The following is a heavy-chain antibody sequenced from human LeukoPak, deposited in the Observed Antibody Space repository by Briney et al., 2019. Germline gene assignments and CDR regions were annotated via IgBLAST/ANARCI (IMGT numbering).Heavy chain of an antibody. V-gene: IGHV3-7*01. CDR3: ARDSGSGGP. Sequence: GGSLRLSCAASGFTFSSYWMNWVRQAPGKGLEWVANMKTDGSEKYYVDSVKGRFTISRDNGKNSLYLQMNSLRVEDTAVYYCARDSGSGGPWGQGTPVTVSS. CDR1: GFTFSSYW. J-gene: IGHJ5*02. D-gene: IGHD6-19*01. CDR2: MKTDGSEK.